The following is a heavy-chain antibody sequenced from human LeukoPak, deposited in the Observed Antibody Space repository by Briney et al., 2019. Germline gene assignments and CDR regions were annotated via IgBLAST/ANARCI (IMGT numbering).Heavy chain of an antibody. CDR1: GYSFNSQG. CDR2: INTDSGNP. CDR3: AREILRFDI. Sequence: ASVKVSCKASGYSFNSQGMNWVRQAPGQGLEWMGWINTDSGNPTYAQGFTGRFVFPLDSSVSTAYLQISNLMPEDTAKYYCAREILRFDIWGQGTTVIVSS. V-gene: IGHV7-4-1*02. J-gene: IGHJ3*02.